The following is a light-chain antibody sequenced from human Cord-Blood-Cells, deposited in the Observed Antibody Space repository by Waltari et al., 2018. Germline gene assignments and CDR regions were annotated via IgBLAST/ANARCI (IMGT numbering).Light chain of an antibody. Sequence: EIVMTQSPATLSVSPGDRATLSCRASQSISSNLAWYQQKPGQAPRLLIYGVSTRATDIPARFSGSGSGTQFTLTISSMQSEDFAVYYCQQYNNWPPSFTFGPGTKVEIK. CDR1: QSISSN. CDR2: GVS. V-gene: IGKV3-15*01. CDR3: QQYNNWPPSFT. J-gene: IGKJ3*01.